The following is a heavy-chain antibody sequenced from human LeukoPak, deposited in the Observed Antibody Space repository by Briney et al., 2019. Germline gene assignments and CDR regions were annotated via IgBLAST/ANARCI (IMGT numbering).Heavy chain of an antibody. V-gene: IGHV1-3*01. J-gene: IGHJ5*02. D-gene: IGHD5-18*01. CDR1: GYTFTSYA. Sequence: ASVKVSCKASGYTFTSYAMHWVRQAPGQRLEWMGWINAGNGNTKYSQKFQGRVTITRDTSASTAYMELSSLRSEDTAVYYCARDGDVDTAMVTNWSDPWGQGTLVTVSS. CDR3: ARDGDVDTAMVTNWSDP. CDR2: INAGNGNT.